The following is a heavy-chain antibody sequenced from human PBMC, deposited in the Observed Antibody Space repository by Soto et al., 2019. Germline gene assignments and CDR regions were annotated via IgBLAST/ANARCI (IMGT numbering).Heavy chain of an antibody. CDR3: VRSMTTLTIDWLDP. V-gene: IGHV3-74*01. CDR1: GFTFSDYW. CDR2: INGDGSNT. Sequence: EVQLVESGGGLVQRGGSLRLSCAASGFTFSDYWMHWVRQAPGKGPVWLSRINGDGSNTNHAHFVKGRFTISRDNAKNTLYLQIKSLRAEDTAVYYCVRSMTTLTIDWLDPWGRGTQVTVSS. J-gene: IGHJ5*02. D-gene: IGHD4-17*01.